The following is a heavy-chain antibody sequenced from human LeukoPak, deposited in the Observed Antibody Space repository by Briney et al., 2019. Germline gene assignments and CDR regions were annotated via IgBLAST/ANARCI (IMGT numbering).Heavy chain of an antibody. CDR1: GFTFSSYD. J-gene: IGHJ4*02. Sequence: GGSLRLSCAASGFTFSSYDMHWVRQATGKGLEWVSAIGTAGDTYNPGSVKGRFTISRENAKNSLYLQMNSLRAGDTAVYYCARVSPYYYDSSGYYYDYWGQGTLVTVSS. CDR3: ARVSPYYYDSSGYYYDY. V-gene: IGHV3-13*01. D-gene: IGHD3-22*01. CDR2: IGTAGDT.